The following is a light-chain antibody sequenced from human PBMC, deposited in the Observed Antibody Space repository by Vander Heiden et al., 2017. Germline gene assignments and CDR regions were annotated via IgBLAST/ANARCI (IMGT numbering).Light chain of an antibody. Sequence: SLVLPLPPSVSVAPQQPPWRTCAGNNILIRGVHWYQQKPGQAPVPVVYDDSDRPSGIPERFSGSNSGDTATLTISRVAAGDEADYYCQVWDTNSHHWVFGGGTKLTVL. J-gene: IGLJ3*02. V-gene: IGLV3-21*02. CDR3: QVWDTNSHHWV. CDR2: DDS. CDR1: NILIRG.